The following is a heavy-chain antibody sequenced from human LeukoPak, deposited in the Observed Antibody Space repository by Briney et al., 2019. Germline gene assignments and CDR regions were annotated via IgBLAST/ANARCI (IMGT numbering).Heavy chain of an antibody. CDR3: ARAYYYDSSGYYYVYNWFDP. J-gene: IGHJ5*02. D-gene: IGHD3-22*01. Sequence: SETLSLTCTVSGYSISNGYYWGWIRQPPGKGLEFIGSVYHGGNTYYKASLKSRVTISLDTSKNQFSLRLSSVTAADTAVYYCARAYYYDSSGYYYVYNWFDPWGRGTLVTVSS. CDR1: GYSISNGYY. V-gene: IGHV4-38-2*02. CDR2: VYHGGNT.